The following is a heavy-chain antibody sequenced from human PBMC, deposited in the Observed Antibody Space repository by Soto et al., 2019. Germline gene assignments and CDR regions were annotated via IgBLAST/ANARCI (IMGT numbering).Heavy chain of an antibody. CDR2: IYPGDSDT. J-gene: IGHJ4*02. D-gene: IGHD3-10*01. CDR1: GYRFISSW. V-gene: IGHV5-51*01. Sequence: GESENLPCQASGYRFISSWIGWVRQRPGKGLEWMGIIYPGDSDTRYSPSFQGQVTISADKSISTAYLQWSSLKASDTAMYYCASTPPVYGAGSYYNNFDVWGQGTLVTVSS. CDR3: ASTPPVYGAGSYYNNFDV.